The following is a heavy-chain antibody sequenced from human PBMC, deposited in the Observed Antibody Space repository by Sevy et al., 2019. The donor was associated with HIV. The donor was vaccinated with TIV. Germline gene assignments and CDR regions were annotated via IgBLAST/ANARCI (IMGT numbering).Heavy chain of an antibody. CDR3: ARVLAAAGTIDY. J-gene: IGHJ4*02. D-gene: IGHD6-13*01. V-gene: IGHV1-2*06. Sequence: ASVNVSCKASGYTFTGYYMHWVRQAPGQGLEWMGRINPNSAGTNYSQKFQGRVTMTRDTSISTAYMELSRLRSDDTAVYYCARVLAAAGTIDYWGQGTLVTVSS. CDR1: GYTFTGYY. CDR2: INPNSAGT.